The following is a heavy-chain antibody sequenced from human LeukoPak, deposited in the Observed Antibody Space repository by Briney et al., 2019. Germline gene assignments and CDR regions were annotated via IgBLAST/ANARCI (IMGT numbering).Heavy chain of an antibody. V-gene: IGHV3-30-3*01. CDR1: GFTFSSYA. CDR2: ISYDGSNK. D-gene: IGHD3-10*01. J-gene: IGHJ6*02. CDR3: ASPRSGWLGELLDYYYGMDV. Sequence: GGSLRLSCAASGFTFSSYAMHWVRQAPGKGLEWVAVISYDGSNKYYADSVKGRFTISRDNSKNTLYLQMNSLRAEDTAVYYCASPRSGWLGELLDYYYGMDVWGQGTTVTVSS.